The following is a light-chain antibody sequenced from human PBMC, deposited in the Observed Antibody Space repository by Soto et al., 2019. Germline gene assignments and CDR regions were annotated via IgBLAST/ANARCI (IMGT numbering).Light chain of an antibody. V-gene: IGLV2-23*02. CDR3: CSYAGSSIVV. Sequence: QSALTQPASVSGSPGQSITISCTGTSSDVGSYNLVSWYQQHPGKAPKLMIYEVSKRPSGVSNRFSGSKSGNTASLTISGRQDEDEADYYCCSYAGSSIVVFGGGTKLTVL. J-gene: IGLJ2*01. CDR1: SSDVGSYNL. CDR2: EVS.